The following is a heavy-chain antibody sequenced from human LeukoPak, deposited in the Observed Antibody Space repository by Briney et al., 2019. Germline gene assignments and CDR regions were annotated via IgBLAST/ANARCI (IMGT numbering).Heavy chain of an antibody. D-gene: IGHD2/OR15-2a*01. J-gene: IGHJ4*02. V-gene: IGHV3-74*01. CDR2: INYDGTST. Sequence: GGSLRLSCVASGFTFGSYWMHWVRQAPGKGLVWISRINYDGTSTTYADSVKGRFTVSRDNGKKTVSLQINSLRPDDTAVYYCAREANTAFDYWGQGTLVTVSS. CDR3: AREANTAFDY. CDR1: GFTFGSYW.